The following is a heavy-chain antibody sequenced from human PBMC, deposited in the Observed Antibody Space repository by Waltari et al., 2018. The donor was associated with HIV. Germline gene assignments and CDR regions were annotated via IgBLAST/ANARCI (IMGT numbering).Heavy chain of an antibody. J-gene: IGHJ4*02. CDR2: IYHSGNT. CDR1: GGSITGYY. Sequence: QVQLQESGPGLVKPSETLSLTCSVSGGSITGYYWSWIRQPPGKGLEWIGYIYHSGNTNYNPSRKSRVTISVDTSKNQFSLNLSSVTAADTAVYFCARCPYQYSPYYFDYWGQGALVTVSS. D-gene: IGHD1-26*01. V-gene: IGHV4-59*01. CDR3: ARCPYQYSPYYFDY.